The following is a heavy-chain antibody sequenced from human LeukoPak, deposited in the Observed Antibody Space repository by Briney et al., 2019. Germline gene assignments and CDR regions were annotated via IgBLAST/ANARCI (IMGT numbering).Heavy chain of an antibody. CDR1: GFTFSSYE. D-gene: IGHD3-10*01. Sequence: PGGSLRLSCAASGFTFSSYEMNWVRQAPGKGLEWVSYISSSGSTIYYADSVKGRFTISRDNAKNTLYLQMGSLRAEDMAVYYCARAFRGVSSYFDYWGQGTLVTVSS. J-gene: IGHJ4*02. CDR3: ARAFRGVSSYFDY. V-gene: IGHV3-48*03. CDR2: ISSSGSTI.